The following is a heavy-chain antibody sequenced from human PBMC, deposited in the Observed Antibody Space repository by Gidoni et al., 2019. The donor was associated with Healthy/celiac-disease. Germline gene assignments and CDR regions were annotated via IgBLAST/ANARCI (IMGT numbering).Heavy chain of an antibody. CDR1: GFTFDDYA. D-gene: IGHD1-1*01. Sequence: EVQLVESGGGLVQPGRSLRLSCAASGFTFDDYAMHWVRQAPGKGLEWVSGISWNSGSIGYADSVKGRFTISRDNAKNSLYLQMNSLRAEDTALYYCAKDLYNWNAEALFDYWGQGTLVTVSS. CDR2: ISWNSGSI. V-gene: IGHV3-9*01. CDR3: AKDLYNWNAEALFDY. J-gene: IGHJ4*02.